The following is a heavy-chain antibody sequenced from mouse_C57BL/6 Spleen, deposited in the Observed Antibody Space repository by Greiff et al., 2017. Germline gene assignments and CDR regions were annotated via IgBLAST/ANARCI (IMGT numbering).Heavy chain of an antibody. CDR2: IYPGSGST. D-gene: IGHD1-1*01. Sequence: QVQLQQPGAELVKPGASVKMSCKASGYTFTSYWITWVKQRPGQGLEWIGDIYPGSGSTTYNERFKSKATLTVDTSSSTAYMQLSSLPSEDSAVYYCARRLRGFDYWGQGTTLTVSS. J-gene: IGHJ2*01. V-gene: IGHV1-55*01. CDR1: GYTFTSYW. CDR3: ARRLRGFDY.